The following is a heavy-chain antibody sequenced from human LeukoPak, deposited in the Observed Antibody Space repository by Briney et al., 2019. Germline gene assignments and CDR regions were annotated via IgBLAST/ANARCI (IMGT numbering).Heavy chain of an antibody. CDR1: GGTFSSYA. Sequence: GASVKVSCKASGGTFSSYAISWVRQAPGQGLEWMGRIIPIFGIANYAQKFQGRVTITADKSTSTAYMELSCLRSEDTAVYYCARASYYYDSSGYYLDYWGQGTLVTVSS. J-gene: IGHJ4*02. D-gene: IGHD3-22*01. CDR3: ARASYYYDSSGYYLDY. CDR2: IIPIFGIA. V-gene: IGHV1-69*04.